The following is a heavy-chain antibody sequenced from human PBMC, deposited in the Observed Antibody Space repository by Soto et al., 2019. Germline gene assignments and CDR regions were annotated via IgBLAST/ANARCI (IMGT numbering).Heavy chain of an antibody. V-gene: IGHV4-59*01. CDR2: IYYSGST. CDR3: ARGSAKKGPFDY. J-gene: IGHJ4*02. CDR1: GGSISSYY. D-gene: IGHD2-15*01. Sequence: SETLSLTCTVSGGSISSYYWSWIRQPPGKGLEWIGYIYYSGSTNYNSSLKSRVTISVDTSKNQFSLKLSSVTAADTAVYFCARGSAKKGPFDYWGQGTLVTVSS.